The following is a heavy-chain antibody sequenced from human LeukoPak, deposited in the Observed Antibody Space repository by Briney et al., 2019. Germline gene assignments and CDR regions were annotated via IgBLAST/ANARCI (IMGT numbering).Heavy chain of an antibody. D-gene: IGHD6-19*01. CDR2: IYSSGST. V-gene: IGHV4-59*08. CDR1: GGSISSYY. Sequence: PSETLSLTCTVSGGSISSYYWSWIRQPPGKGLEWIGYIYSSGSTNYNPSLKSRVTISVDTSKNQFSLKLSSVTAADTAVYYCARNPTYLSGWYYYWGQGTLVTVSS. J-gene: IGHJ4*02. CDR3: ARNPTYLSGWYYY.